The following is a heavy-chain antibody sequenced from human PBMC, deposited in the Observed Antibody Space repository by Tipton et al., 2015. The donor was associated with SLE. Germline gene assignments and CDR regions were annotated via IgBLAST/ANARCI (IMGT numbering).Heavy chain of an antibody. CDR2: IYYSGST. V-gene: IGHV4-59*01. J-gene: IGHJ3*02. CDR1: GGSISSYY. Sequence: TLSLTCTVSGGSISSYYWSWIRQPPGKGLEWIGYIYYSGSTNYNPSLKSRVTISVDTSKNQFSLKLSSVTAADTAVYYCASRGHYDFWSGYPNAFDIWGQGTMVTVSS. CDR3: ASRGHYDFWSGYPNAFDI. D-gene: IGHD3-3*01.